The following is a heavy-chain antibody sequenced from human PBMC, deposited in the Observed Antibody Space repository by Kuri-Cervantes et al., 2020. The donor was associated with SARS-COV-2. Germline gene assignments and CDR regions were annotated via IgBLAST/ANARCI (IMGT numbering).Heavy chain of an antibody. V-gene: IGHV3-30-3*01. J-gene: IGHJ4*02. D-gene: IGHD3-3*01. CDR2: ISYDGNNK. Sequence: GESLKISCAASGFTFSSYAMHWVRQAPGKGLEWVAVISYDGNNKYYADSVKGRFTISRDNSKNTLYLQMNSLRAEDTAVYYCASGYYDFWSGYDYWGQGTLVTVSS. CDR3: ASGYYDFWSGYDY. CDR1: GFTFSSYA.